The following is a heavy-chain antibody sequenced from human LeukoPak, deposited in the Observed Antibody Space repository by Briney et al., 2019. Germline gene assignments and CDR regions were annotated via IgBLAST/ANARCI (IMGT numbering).Heavy chain of an antibody. V-gene: IGHV3-30-3*01. D-gene: IGHD2-2*01. CDR3: AKDQIPYSSSSTSCYPA. CDR2: ISYDGSNK. J-gene: IGHJ5*02. Sequence: PGGSLRLSCAASGFTFSSYAMHWVRQAPGKGLEWVAVISYDGSNKYYADSVKGRFTISRDNSKNTLYLQMNSLRAEDTAVYYCAKDQIPYSSSSTSCYPAWGQGTLVTVSS. CDR1: GFTFSSYA.